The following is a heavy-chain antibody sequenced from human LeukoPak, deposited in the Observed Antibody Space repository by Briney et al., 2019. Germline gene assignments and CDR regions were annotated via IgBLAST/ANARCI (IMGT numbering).Heavy chain of an antibody. D-gene: IGHD1-26*01. CDR1: GVSINTYY. CDR3: AAGPWELDF. V-gene: IGHV4-4*09. J-gene: IGHJ4*02. Sequence: SETVSLTCTVSGVSINTYYASWIRQAPGKGLEFIGFIYNGGNTNYNPSLKSRATISVDTSNNQFSLRLTSVTAADTAMYYCAAGPWELDFWGQGTLVTVSS. CDR2: IYNGGNT.